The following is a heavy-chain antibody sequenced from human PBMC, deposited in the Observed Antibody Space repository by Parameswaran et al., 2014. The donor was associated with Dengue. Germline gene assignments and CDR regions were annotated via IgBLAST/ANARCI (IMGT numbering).Heavy chain of an antibody. Sequence: RWIRQPPGKGLEWIGYIDYSGSTNYNPSLKSRVTISVDTSKNQFSLKLSSVTAADTAVYYCARDRAVLSWSGYDDAFDIWGQGTMVTVSS. CDR3: ARDRAVLSWSGYDDAFDI. J-gene: IGHJ3*02. D-gene: IGHD3-3*01. V-gene: IGHV4-59*01. CDR2: IDYSGST.